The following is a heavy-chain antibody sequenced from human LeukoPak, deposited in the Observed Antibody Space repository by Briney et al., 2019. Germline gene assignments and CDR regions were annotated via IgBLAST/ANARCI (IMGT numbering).Heavy chain of an antibody. D-gene: IGHD3-22*01. CDR2: IYSSGSI. J-gene: IGHJ4*02. CDR1: GGSISGYY. Sequence: SETLSLTCSVSGGSISGYYWSWIRQPAGKGLEWIGRIYSSGSINYNPSLKSRVTMSVDTSKNQFSLKLSSVPAADTPVYYCARDRMIGGYYFDYWGQGTLVTVSS. CDR3: ARDRMIGGYYFDY. V-gene: IGHV4-4*07.